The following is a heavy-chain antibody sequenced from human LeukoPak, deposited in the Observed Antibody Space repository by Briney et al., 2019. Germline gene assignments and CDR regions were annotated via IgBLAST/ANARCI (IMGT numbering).Heavy chain of an antibody. J-gene: IGHJ4*02. Sequence: GGSLRLSCAASGFTFSAYEMNWVRQAPGKGLEWVGFIRRKSYGGTTEYAASVKGRFTISRDDSKSIAYLQMNSLNTEDTAVYYCAKAYCSGGSCYSELLGYWGQGTLVTVSS. D-gene: IGHD2-15*01. V-gene: IGHV3-49*04. CDR1: GFTFSAYE. CDR3: AKAYCSGGSCYSELLGY. CDR2: IRRKSYGGTT.